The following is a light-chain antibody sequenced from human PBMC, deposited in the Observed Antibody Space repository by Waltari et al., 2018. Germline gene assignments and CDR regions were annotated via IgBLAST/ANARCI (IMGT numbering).Light chain of an antibody. CDR3: LQRSNWPPT. Sequence: EIILTQSPATLSLSPGDRATLSCRASQSVSNSLSWYQQKPGQAPRLLIYDASTRAPGIPARFSGSGSGTDFTLTIGSLEPEDFAVYFCLQRSNWPPTLGGGTTVEIK. V-gene: IGKV3-11*01. CDR2: DAS. J-gene: IGKJ4*01. CDR1: QSVSNS.